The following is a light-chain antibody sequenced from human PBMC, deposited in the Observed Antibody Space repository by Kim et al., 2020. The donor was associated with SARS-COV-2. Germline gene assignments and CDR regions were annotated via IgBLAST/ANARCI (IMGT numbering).Light chain of an antibody. CDR1: KMGDKY. CDR2: QDS. Sequence: SYELTQPPSVSVSPGQTASITCSGDKMGDKYACWYQQKAGQSPVVVIYQDSKRPSGIPERFSGSNSGNTATLTISGTQAMDEADYYCQAWDSSIVVFGGGTQLTVL. V-gene: IGLV3-1*01. CDR3: QAWDSSIVV. J-gene: IGLJ2*01.